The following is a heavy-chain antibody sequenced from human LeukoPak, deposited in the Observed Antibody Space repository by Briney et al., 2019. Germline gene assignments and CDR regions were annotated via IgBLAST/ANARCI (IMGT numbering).Heavy chain of an antibody. CDR3: SRSAYYDGSGNYYDY. Sequence: GGSLRLSCAASGFAFSSYWMHWVRQAPGKGLVWVSRISDGGSTTTYADSVKGRFTISRDNAKNTLYLQMNGLRAEDTAVYYCSRSAYYDGSGNYYDYWGQGTLVTVSS. CDR1: GFAFSSYW. D-gene: IGHD3-22*01. V-gene: IGHV3-74*01. CDR2: ISDGGSTT. J-gene: IGHJ4*02.